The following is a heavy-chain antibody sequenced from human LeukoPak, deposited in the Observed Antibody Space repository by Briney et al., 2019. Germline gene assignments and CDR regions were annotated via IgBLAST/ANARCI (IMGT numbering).Heavy chain of an antibody. CDR3: ARPRIESGGYYYGH. CDR1: GYTFTGYY. CDR2: VNPTNGAT. J-gene: IGHJ4*02. V-gene: IGHV1-2*02. Sequence: ASVKVSCKASGYTFTGYYIHWVRQAPGQGLEWMGWVNPTNGATNYAQKFQGRVTMTTDTSTNTVYMNLSWLTSDDTAVYFCARPRIESGGYYYGHWGQGTLVTVSS. D-gene: IGHD3-22*01.